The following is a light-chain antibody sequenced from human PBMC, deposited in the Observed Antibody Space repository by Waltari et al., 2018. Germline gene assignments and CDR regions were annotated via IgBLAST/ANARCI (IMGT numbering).Light chain of an antibody. V-gene: IGKV1-9*01. CDR1: QSISSN. CDR2: AAS. J-gene: IGKJ4*01. CDR3: QELNIFPLT. Sequence: DIQMTQSPSSLSASVGDRVTITCRASQSISSNLVWYQQKRGRAPKLLIYAASSLQSGVPSRFSGSGSGTDFTLTISTLQPEDFATYYCQELNIFPLTFGGGTKVEIK.